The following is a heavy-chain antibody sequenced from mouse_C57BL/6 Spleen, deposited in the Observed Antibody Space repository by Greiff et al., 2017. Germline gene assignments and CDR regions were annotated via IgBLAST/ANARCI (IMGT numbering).Heavy chain of an antibody. CDR2: IYPGDGDT. D-gene: IGHD1-1*01. CDR1: GYAFSSSW. Sequence: VKLQQSGPELVKPGASVKISCKASGYAFSSSWMNWVKQRPGKGLEWIGRIYPGDGDTNYNGKFKGKATLTADKSSSTAYMQLSSLTSEDSAVYFGARGGDYYGSSLDVWGTGTTVTVSS. V-gene: IGHV1-82*01. J-gene: IGHJ1*03. CDR3: ARGGDYYGSSLDV.